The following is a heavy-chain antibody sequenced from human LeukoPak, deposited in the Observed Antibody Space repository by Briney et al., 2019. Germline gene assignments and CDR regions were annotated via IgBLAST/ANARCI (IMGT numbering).Heavy chain of an antibody. CDR1: GFTFSNYA. CDR2: IYSGGST. D-gene: IGHD5-18*01. V-gene: IGHV3-23*03. CDR3: AKDRYSYGEIDY. J-gene: IGHJ4*02. Sequence: PGGSLRLSCAASGFTFSNYAMSWVRQAPGKGLEWVSVIYSGGSTYYADSVKGRFTISRDNSKDTLYLQMNSLRAEDTAVYYCAKDRYSYGEIDYWGQGTLVTVSS.